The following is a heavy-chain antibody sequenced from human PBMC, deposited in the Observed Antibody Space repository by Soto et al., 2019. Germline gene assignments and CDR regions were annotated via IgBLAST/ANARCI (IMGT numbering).Heavy chain of an antibody. CDR2: IYPGDSDT. CDR1: GYSFTSYW. Sequence: PGESLKISCKGSGYSFTSYWIGWVRQMPGKGLEWMGIIYPGDSDTRYSSSFQGQVTISADKSISTAYLQWSSLKASDTAMYYCARHRRIAAAGRGYYYYYYGMDVWGQGTTVTVSS. V-gene: IGHV5-51*01. D-gene: IGHD6-13*01. J-gene: IGHJ6*02. CDR3: ARHRRIAAAGRGYYYYYYGMDV.